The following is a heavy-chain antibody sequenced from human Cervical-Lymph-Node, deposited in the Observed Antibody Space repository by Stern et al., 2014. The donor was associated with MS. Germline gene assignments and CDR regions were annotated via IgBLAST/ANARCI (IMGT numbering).Heavy chain of an antibody. CDR1: GGSIRSDGFS. CDR3: ARQRAPTYSTSWYFDN. CDR2: MYQSGSA. D-gene: IGHD6-13*01. V-gene: IGHV4-39*01. Sequence: QVQLVESGPGLVKPSETLSLSCTVSGGSIRSDGFSWGWIRQSPGKGLEWLGSMYQSGSAFYNPSLKSRVTISVDTSKNQFSLKVNSVTAADTAVYYCARQRAPTYSTSWYFDNWGQGTLVTVSS. J-gene: IGHJ4*02.